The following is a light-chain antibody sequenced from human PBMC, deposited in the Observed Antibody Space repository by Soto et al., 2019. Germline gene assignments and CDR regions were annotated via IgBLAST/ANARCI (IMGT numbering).Light chain of an antibody. CDR2: ANT. Sequence: QSVLTQPPSVSGAPGQRVTIPCTGSSSNIGAGYDVHWYQQLPGTAPKLLIYANTNRPSGVPDRFSGSKSGTSASLATTGLQAEDEAVYYCQSFDISLNNSLVFGGGTKLTVL. CDR3: QSFDISLNNSLV. CDR1: SSNIGAGYD. J-gene: IGLJ2*01. V-gene: IGLV1-40*01.